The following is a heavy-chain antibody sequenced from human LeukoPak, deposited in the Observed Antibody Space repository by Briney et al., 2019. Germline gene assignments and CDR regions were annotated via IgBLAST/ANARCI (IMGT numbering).Heavy chain of an antibody. V-gene: IGHV3-23*01. CDR2: ISSCGGNT. Sequence: PGGSLRLCCAAYGFTFSCYPMGWGRRAPGKGLGWDSAISSCGGNTYYADSVQGRITISRDNSKSTLYLQMNSLRAEDTAVYYCARDGGGYSYGADYWGQGTLVTVSS. CDR3: ARDGGGYSYGADY. J-gene: IGHJ4*02. CDR1: GFTFSCYP. D-gene: IGHD5-18*01.